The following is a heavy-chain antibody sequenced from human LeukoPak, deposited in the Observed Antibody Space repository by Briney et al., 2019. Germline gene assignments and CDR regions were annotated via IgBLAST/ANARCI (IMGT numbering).Heavy chain of an antibody. CDR1: GFTFSSYW. Sequence: GGSLRLSCAASGFTFSSYWMNWVRQAPGKGLVWVSRIASDGSSTTYADSVKGRFSISRDNAKNTLYLQMNSLRVEDTAVYYCARGASAAAPGDAFDIWGQGTMVTVSS. D-gene: IGHD6-13*01. J-gene: IGHJ3*02. CDR2: IASDGSST. CDR3: ARGASAAAPGDAFDI. V-gene: IGHV3-74*01.